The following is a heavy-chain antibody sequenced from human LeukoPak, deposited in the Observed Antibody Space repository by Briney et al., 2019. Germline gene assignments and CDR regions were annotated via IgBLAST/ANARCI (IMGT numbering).Heavy chain of an antibody. D-gene: IGHD2-21*02. Sequence: SVKVSCKASGGTFSSYAISWVRQAPGQGLEWMGRIIPILGIANYAQKFQGRVTITADKSTSTAYMELSSLRSEDTAVYYCASRYCGGDCYPTRHLDIWGQGTMVTVSS. CDR1: GGTFSSYA. CDR3: ASRYCGGDCYPTRHLDI. V-gene: IGHV1-69*04. CDR2: IIPILGIA. J-gene: IGHJ3*02.